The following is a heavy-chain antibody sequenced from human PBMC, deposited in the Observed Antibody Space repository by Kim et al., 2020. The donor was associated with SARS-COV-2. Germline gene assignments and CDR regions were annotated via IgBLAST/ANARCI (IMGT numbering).Heavy chain of an antibody. V-gene: IGHV1-46*01. D-gene: IGHD6-13*01. CDR1: GYTFTSYY. CDR3: ARDLSQDSSSWYGMVYYYYYMDG. Sequence: ASVKVSCKASGYTFTSYYMHWVRQAPGQGLEWMGIINPSGGSTSYAQKFQGRVTMTRDTSTSTVYMELSSLRSEDTAVYYCARDLSQDSSSWYGMVYYYYYMDGWGKGTTVTVSS. CDR2: INPSGGST. J-gene: IGHJ6*03.